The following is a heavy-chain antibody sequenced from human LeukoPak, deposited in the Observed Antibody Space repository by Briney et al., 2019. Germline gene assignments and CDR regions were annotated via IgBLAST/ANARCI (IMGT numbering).Heavy chain of an antibody. CDR3: ARQLSEWLLYGNWFDP. V-gene: IGHV4-30-4*08. Sequence: PSQTLSLTCTASGGTINSGDYFWSWIRQAPGKGLEWIGCIYYSGTTYNNPSLKSRLILSVDTAKNQFSLRLSSVTVADTAVYYCARQLSEWLLYGNWFDPWGQGTLVTVSS. CDR1: GGTINSGDYF. J-gene: IGHJ5*02. CDR2: IYYSGTT. D-gene: IGHD3-3*01.